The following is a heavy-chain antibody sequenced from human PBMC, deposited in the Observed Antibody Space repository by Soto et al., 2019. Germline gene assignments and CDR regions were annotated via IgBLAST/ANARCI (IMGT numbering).Heavy chain of an antibody. CDR3: ARGSSIAGLYHGMDV. V-gene: IGHV4-31*03. Sequence: QVLLQESGPGLVKPSQTLSLTCTVSGGSISSGGYYWTWIRQHPGKGLEWIGYNYYSGITYYNPSLKRRVTISLDTSKNQSSLKLSSVTAADTAGYYCARGSSIAGLYHGMDVWGQGTTVTVSS. D-gene: IGHD6-6*01. CDR2: NYYSGIT. CDR1: GGSISSGGYY. J-gene: IGHJ6*02.